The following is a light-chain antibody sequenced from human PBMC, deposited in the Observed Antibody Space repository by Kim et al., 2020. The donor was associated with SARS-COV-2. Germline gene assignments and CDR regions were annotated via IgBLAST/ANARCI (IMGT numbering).Light chain of an antibody. J-gene: IGKJ4*01. V-gene: IGKV3-11*01. CDR2: DAS. Sequence: LPPGERASLSCWACQSVSSYLAWYQQRPGQAPRLLIYDASNRATGIPARFSGSGSGIDFTLTISSLEPEDFAVYYCQQRSNWPPTFGGGTKVDIK. CDR3: QQRSNWPPT. CDR1: QSVSSY.